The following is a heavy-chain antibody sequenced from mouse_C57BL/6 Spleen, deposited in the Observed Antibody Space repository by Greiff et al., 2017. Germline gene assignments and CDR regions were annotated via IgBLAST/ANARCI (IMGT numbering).Heavy chain of an antibody. CDR2: IRLKSDYYAT. J-gene: IGHJ2*01. D-gene: IGHD2-5*01. V-gene: IGHV6-3*01. CDR3: TGPLYSNYPE. Sequence: EVKLVESGGGLVQPGGSMKLSCVASGFTFSNYWMNWVRQSPEQGLEWVAQIRLKSDYYATHYAESVKGRFTISRDDSKSSVYLQMNNLRAEDTGIYYCTGPLYSNYPEWGQGTTLTVSS. CDR1: GFTFSNYW.